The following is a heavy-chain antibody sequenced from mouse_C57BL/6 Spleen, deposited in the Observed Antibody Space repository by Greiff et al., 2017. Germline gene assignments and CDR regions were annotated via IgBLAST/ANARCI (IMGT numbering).Heavy chain of an antibody. D-gene: IGHD2-3*01. Sequence: QVQLQQPGTELVKPGASVKLSCKASGYTFTSYWMHWVKQRPGQGLEWIGNINPSNGDTNYNGKFKGKATLTADKSSSTAYMQLSSLTSEDSAVYFCAKERGLYDGYSWFAYWGQGTLVTVSA. CDR2: INPSNGDT. CDR1: GYTFTSYW. CDR3: AKERGLYDGYSWFAY. J-gene: IGHJ3*01. V-gene: IGHV1-53*01.